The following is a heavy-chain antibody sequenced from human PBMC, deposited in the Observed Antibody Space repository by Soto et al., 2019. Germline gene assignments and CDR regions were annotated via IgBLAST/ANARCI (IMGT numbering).Heavy chain of an antibody. CDR2: ISSSSSYI. Sequence: GGSLRLSCAASGFTFSSYSMNWVRQAPGKGLEWVSSISSSSSYIYYADSVKGRFTISRDNAKNSLYLQMNSLRAEDTSVYYCARVLGSSIAAPPYFDYWGQGTLVTVSS. CDR1: GFTFSSYS. J-gene: IGHJ4*02. CDR3: ARVLGSSIAAPPYFDY. D-gene: IGHD6-6*01. V-gene: IGHV3-21*01.